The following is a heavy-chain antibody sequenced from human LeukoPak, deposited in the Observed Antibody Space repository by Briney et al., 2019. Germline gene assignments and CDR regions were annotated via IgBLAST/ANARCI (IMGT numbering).Heavy chain of an antibody. V-gene: IGHV3-21*01. D-gene: IGHD5-12*01. CDR3: ARVLYSGYGPDYYNVDV. Sequence: GGCLGLSCAASGFTFSSYSMNWVRQAPGKGLEWVSSIGSSSSYIYYADSVKGRFTISRDNAKNSLYLQMNSLRAEDTAVYYCARVLYSGYGPDYYNVDVWGKGTTVTV. J-gene: IGHJ6*03. CDR2: IGSSSSYI. CDR1: GFTFSSYS.